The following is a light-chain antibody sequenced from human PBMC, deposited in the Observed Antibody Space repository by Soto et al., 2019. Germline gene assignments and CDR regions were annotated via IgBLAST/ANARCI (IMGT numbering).Light chain of an antibody. J-gene: IGKJ5*01. Sequence: EVVMTQSPATLSVSPGERVTLSCWASQSVGSYLAWYQQKPGQAPRLLIYDASNRATGIPARFSGSGSGTDFTLTISSLEPEDFAGYYCQQRSNWITFGQGTRLEIK. CDR3: QQRSNWIT. CDR2: DAS. V-gene: IGKV3-11*01. CDR1: QSVGSY.